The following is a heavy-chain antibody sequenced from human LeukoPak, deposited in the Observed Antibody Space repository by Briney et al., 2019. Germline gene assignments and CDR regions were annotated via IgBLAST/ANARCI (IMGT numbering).Heavy chain of an antibody. D-gene: IGHD6-6*01. CDR3: ANWFGSSSSFMGPFDY. CDR1: GFTFSNYV. V-gene: IGHV3-23*01. J-gene: IGHJ4*02. Sequence: PGGSLRLSCAASGFTFSNYVMSWVRQAPGKWLEWVSAISGSGGRTYYADSVKGRFTISRDNSKNTLYLQMNSLRGGDTAVYFCANWFGSSSSFMGPFDYWGRGTLVTVSS. CDR2: ISGSGGRT.